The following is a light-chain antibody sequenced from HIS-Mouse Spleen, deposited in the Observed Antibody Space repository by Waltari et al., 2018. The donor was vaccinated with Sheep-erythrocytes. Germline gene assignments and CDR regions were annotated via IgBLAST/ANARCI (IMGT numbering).Light chain of an antibody. CDR2: AAS. CDR3: LQDYNCPYT. V-gene: IGKV1-6*01. CDR1: QGISND. J-gene: IGKJ2*01. Sequence: IQMTQSPSSLSASVGDSFTFTCRESQGISNDLGWYQQKPGKAPKLLIYAASSLQSGVPSRFSGSGSGTDFTLTISSLQPEDFATYYCLQDYNCPYTFGQGTKLEIK.